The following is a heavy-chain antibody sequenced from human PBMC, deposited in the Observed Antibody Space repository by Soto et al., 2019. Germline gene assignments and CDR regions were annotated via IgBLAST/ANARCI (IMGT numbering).Heavy chain of an antibody. CDR3: AREKGSYALDY. CDR1: GYTFTSYD. D-gene: IGHD1-26*01. J-gene: IGHJ4*02. CDR2: MNPNSGNT. V-gene: IGHV1-8*01. Sequence: QVQLVQSGAEVKKPGASVKVSCKASGYTFTSYDINWVRQATGQGLEWMGWMNPNSGNTGYSQKFQGRVTMTRNTSISPAYMELSRLRCEDTAGYYCAREKGSYALDYWGQVTLLTASS.